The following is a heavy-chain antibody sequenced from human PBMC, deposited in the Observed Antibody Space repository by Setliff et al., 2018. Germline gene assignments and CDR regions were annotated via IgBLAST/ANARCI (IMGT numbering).Heavy chain of an antibody. CDR2: INPSGGST. Sequence: ASVKVSCKASGYTFTSYYMHWVRQAPGQGLEWMGIINPSGGSTSYAQKFQGRVTITRDTSTDTAYMELSRLRSEDTAVYYCAISTIFGVVSPTPDAFDIWGQGTMVTVSS. J-gene: IGHJ3*02. D-gene: IGHD3-3*01. CDR3: AISTIFGVVSPTPDAFDI. CDR1: GYTFTSYY. V-gene: IGHV1-46*01.